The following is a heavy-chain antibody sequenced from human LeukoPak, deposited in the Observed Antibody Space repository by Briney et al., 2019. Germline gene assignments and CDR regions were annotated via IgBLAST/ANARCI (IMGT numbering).Heavy chain of an antibody. D-gene: IGHD4-23*01. CDR2: ISYDGSNK. Sequence: GRSLRLSCAASGFTFSSYAMHWVRQDPGKGLEWVAVISYDGSNKYYADSVKGRFTISRDNSKNTLYLQMNSLRAEDTAVYYCASLNGNLFDYWGQGTLVTVSS. CDR1: GFTFSSYA. CDR3: ASLNGNLFDY. J-gene: IGHJ4*02. V-gene: IGHV3-30-3*01.